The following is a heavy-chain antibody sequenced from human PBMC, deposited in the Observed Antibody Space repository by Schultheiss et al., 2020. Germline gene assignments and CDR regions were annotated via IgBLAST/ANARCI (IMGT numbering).Heavy chain of an antibody. CDR2: ISAYNGNT. CDR3: ARGRGSPPPTATSNKKTLYYYYGMDV. J-gene: IGHJ6*02. Sequence: ASVKVSCKASGYTFTSYGISWVRQAPGQGLEWMGWISAYNGNTKYAQKLQGRVTMTTNTSTSTAYMELRSLRSDDTAVYYCARGRGSPPPTATSNKKTLYYYYGMDVWGQGTTVTVSS. CDR1: GYTFTSYG. V-gene: IGHV1-18*04. D-gene: IGHD4-11*01.